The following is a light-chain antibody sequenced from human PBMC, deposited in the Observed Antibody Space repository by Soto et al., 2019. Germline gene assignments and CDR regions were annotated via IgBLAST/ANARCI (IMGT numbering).Light chain of an antibody. J-gene: IGLJ1*01. CDR2: EVS. CDR1: SSDVGGYNY. V-gene: IGLV2-14*01. Sequence: QSALTQPASVSGSPGQSITISCTGTSSDVGGYNYVSWYQQHPGKAPKLMIYEVSNRPSGVSNRFSRSKSSNTASLTISGLQAEDEADYYCSSYTSSSIDYVFGTGTQLTVL. CDR3: SSYTSSSIDYV.